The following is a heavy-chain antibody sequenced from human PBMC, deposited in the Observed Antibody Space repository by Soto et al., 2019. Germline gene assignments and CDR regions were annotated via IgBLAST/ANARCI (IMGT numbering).Heavy chain of an antibody. Sequence: PSETLSLTCAVSGGSISSSNWWSWVRQHPGKGLEWIGGIYYSGSTNYNPSLKSRVTISVDTSKNQFSLKLSSVTAADTAVYYCARHPTAGDFLYNWFDPWGQGTLVTVSS. D-gene: IGHD4-17*01. CDR3: ARHPTAGDFLYNWFDP. CDR2: IYYSGST. V-gene: IGHV4-4*02. J-gene: IGHJ5*02. CDR1: GGSISSSNW.